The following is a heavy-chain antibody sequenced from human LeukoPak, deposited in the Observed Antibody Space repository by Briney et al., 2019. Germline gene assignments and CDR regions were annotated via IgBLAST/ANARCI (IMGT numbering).Heavy chain of an antibody. CDR2: ISGSDGST. J-gene: IGHJ6*02. CDR3: ATGGYYYYYGMDV. CDR1: GLTFSSYG. Sequence: QPGGSLRLSCAAFGLTFSSYGMSWVRQAPGKGLDWVSTISGSDGSTYYADSVKGRFTISRDNSKNTLYLQMNSLRAEDTAVYYCATGGYYYYYGMDVWGQGTTVTVSS. V-gene: IGHV3-23*01.